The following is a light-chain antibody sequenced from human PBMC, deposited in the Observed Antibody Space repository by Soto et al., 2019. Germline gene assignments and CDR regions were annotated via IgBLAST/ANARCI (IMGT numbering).Light chain of an antibody. Sequence: DIQMTQSPSTLSASVGDGVTITCRASQSISSWLAWYQQKPGKAPKLLIYDASSLESGVPSRFSGSGSGTEFTLTISSLQPDDFATYYCQQYNSYITFGGGTKVEIK. CDR1: QSISSW. CDR2: DAS. J-gene: IGKJ4*01. V-gene: IGKV1-5*01. CDR3: QQYNSYIT.